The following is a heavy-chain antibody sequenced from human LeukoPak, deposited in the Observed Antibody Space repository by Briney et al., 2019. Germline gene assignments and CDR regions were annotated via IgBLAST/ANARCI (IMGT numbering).Heavy chain of an antibody. D-gene: IGHD4-17*01. CDR1: VDSLRGSS. CDR2: MYNSGSP. V-gene: IGHV4-59*01. J-gene: IGHJ4*02. Sequence: LETLSLTRTLPVDSLRGSSWSWIRPPPRKGLEWIAYMYNSGSPNYNTSLTRRVTISLHTSKNKISLKLNSLPDADTAIYYLARGIETDGDYGYWGQGILVTVSS. CDR3: ARGIETDGDYGY.